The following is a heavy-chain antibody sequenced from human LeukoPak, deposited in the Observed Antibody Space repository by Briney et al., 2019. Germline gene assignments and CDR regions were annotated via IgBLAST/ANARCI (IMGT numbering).Heavy chain of an antibody. CDR1: GGSISSGAYY. D-gene: IGHD2-15*01. CDR3: VRDAPTAYCSGGTCYFDY. Sequence: PSETLSLTCTVSGGSISSGAYYWSWIRQPAGKGLEWIGRIYTSGSTDYNPSLKSRVTISLDTSKNQFSLNLSSVTAADTALYYCVRDAPTAYCSGGTCYFDYWGQGTLVTVSS. CDR2: IYTSGST. V-gene: IGHV4-61*02. J-gene: IGHJ4*02.